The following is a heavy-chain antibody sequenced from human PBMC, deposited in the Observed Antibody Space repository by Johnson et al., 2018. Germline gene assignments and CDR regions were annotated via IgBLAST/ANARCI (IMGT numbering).Heavy chain of an antibody. CDR2: ISYDGSNK. D-gene: IGHD6-19*01. J-gene: IGHJ6*03. V-gene: IGHV3-30*18. CDR3: AKDGLVGLAGYMDV. CDR1: GFTFSSYG. Sequence: QVQLVESGGGLVQPGGSLRLSCAASGFTFSSYGMHWVRQAPGKGLEWVALISYDGSNKYYADSVKGRFPISRDNSKNTRYLQMNSLRAEDTAGYYWAKDGLVGLAGYMDVWGKGTTVTVSS.